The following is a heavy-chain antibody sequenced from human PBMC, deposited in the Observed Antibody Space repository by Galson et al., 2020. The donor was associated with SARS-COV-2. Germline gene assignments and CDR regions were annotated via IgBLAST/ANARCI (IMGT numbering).Heavy chain of an antibody. D-gene: IGHD2-2*01. CDR1: GFTFDDYA. CDR3: AKDTSTSVPDHAFDI. Sequence: SLKISCAASGFTFDDYAMHWVRQAPGKGLEWVSGISWNSGSIGYADSVKGRFTISRDNAKNSLYLQMNSLRAEDTALYYCAKDTSTSVPDHAFDIWGQGTMVTVSS. V-gene: IGHV3-9*01. CDR2: ISWNSGSI. J-gene: IGHJ3*02.